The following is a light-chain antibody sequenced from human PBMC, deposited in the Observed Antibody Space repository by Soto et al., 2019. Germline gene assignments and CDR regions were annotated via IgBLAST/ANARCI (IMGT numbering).Light chain of an antibody. J-gene: IGLJ3*02. V-gene: IGLV2-14*03. Sequence: QSALTQPASVSGSPGQSITISCTGTSSDVGAYNYVSWYQQHPGKAPKLMIYEVSNRPSGVSNRFSGSKSANTASLTISGLQAVVEADYYCSSYTSSSTWLFGGGPKLTVL. CDR3: SSYTSSSTWL. CDR2: EVS. CDR1: SSDVGAYNY.